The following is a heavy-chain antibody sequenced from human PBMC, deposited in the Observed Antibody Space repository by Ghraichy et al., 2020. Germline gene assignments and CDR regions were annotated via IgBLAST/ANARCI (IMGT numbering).Heavy chain of an antibody. Sequence: ASVKVSCKASGYTFTSYGISWVRQAPGQGLEWMGWISAYNGNTNYAQKLQGRVTMTTDTSTSTAYMELRSLRSDDTAVYYCARGSKKGYCSSTSCYNWRFFDYWGQGTLVTVSS. V-gene: IGHV1-18*01. CDR3: ARGSKKGYCSSTSCYNWRFFDY. J-gene: IGHJ4*02. CDR2: ISAYNGNT. D-gene: IGHD2-2*02. CDR1: GYTFTSYG.